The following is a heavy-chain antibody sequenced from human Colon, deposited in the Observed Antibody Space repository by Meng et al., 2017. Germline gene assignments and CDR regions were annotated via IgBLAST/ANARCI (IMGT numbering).Heavy chain of an antibody. V-gene: IGHV4-31*03. CDR3: ARDTLYGTDY. CDR2: MSDSGTT. CDR1: GGSIKSGGYH. D-gene: IGHD4-17*01. Sequence: HVHLHESGPGLVRPSDDLSLVCTGSGGSIKSGGYHWTWVGQHPGKGLEYIGFMSDSGTTDYNPSLRSRVSISEIGSSKNQFSLTLRSVTAADTATYFCARDTLYGTDYWGQGVLVTVSS. J-gene: IGHJ4*02.